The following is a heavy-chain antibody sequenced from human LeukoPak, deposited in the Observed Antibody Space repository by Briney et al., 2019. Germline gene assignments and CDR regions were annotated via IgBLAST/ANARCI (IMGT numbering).Heavy chain of an antibody. CDR3: ARVGVDHKRLPLDGY. D-gene: IGHD3-10*01. Sequence: ASVKVSCKASGYTFTGYYMHCVRQAPGQGLEWMGWINPNSGGTNYAQKFQGRVTMTRDTSISTAYMELSRLRSDDTAVYYCARVGVDHKRLPLDGYWGQGTLVTVSS. J-gene: IGHJ4*02. CDR2: INPNSGGT. V-gene: IGHV1-2*02. CDR1: GYTFTGYY.